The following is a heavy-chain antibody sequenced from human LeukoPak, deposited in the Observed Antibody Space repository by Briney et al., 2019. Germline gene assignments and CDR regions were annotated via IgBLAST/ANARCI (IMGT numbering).Heavy chain of an antibody. CDR1: GFTFSTYS. CDR2: ISGSSIYI. J-gene: IGHJ6*02. CDR3: AREAYQLLLGDYFYGMDV. D-gene: IGHD2-2*01. V-gene: IGHV3-21*04. Sequence: GGSLRLSCAASGFTFSTYSMNWVRQAPGKGLEWVSSISGSSIYIYYADSVKGRFTISRDNAKSSLYLQMNSLTAEDTAVYYCAREAYQLLLGDYFYGMDVWGQGTTVTVSS.